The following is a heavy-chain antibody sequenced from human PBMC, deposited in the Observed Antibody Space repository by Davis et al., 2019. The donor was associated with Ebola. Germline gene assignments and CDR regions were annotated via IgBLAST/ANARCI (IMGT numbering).Heavy chain of an antibody. V-gene: IGHV5-51*01. CDR2: IYPHDSDI. J-gene: IGHJ3*02. CDR3: ATRGGSYYGNAFDI. CDR1: GFTFSGSA. Sequence: PGGSLRLSCAASGFTFSGSAMHWVRQASGKGLEWMAMIYPHDSDIRYSPSFQGQVTISADKSISTAYLQWSSLKASDTAMYYCATRGGSYYGNAFDIWGQGTMVTVSS. D-gene: IGHD1-26*01.